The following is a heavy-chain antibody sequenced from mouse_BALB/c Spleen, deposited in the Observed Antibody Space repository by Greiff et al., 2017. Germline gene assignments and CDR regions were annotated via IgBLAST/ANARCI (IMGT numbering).Heavy chain of an antibody. CDR2: IDPYNGGT. CDR3: ARGRRRDDDYDFDY. Sequence: EVQLQQSGPELVKPGASVKVSCKASGYAFTSYNMYWVKQSHGKSLEWIGYIDPYNGGTSYNQKFKGKATLTVDKSSSTAYMHLNSLTSEDSAVYYCARGRRRDDDYDFDYCGQGTTLTVSS. V-gene: IGHV1S135*01. CDR1: GYAFTSYN. D-gene: IGHD2-4*01. J-gene: IGHJ2*01.